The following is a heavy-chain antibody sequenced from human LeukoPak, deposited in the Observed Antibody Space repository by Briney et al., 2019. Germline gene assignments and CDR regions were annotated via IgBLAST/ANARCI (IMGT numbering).Heavy chain of an antibody. CDR2: ISSSSSYI. D-gene: IGHD2-2*01. J-gene: IGHJ3*02. CDR1: GFTFSSYS. Sequence: GGSLRLSCAASGFTFSSYSMNWVRQAPGKGLEWVSSISSSSSYIYYADSVKGRFTISRDNAKNSLYLQMNSLRAEDTAVYYCAKGCSRTSCRDAFDIWGQGTIVTVSS. CDR3: AKGCSRTSCRDAFDI. V-gene: IGHV3-21*04.